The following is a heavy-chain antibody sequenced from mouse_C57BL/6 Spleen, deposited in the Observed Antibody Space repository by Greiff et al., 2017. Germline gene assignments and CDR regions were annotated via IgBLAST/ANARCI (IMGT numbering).Heavy chain of an antibody. CDR1: GYSITSGYY. CDR2: ISYDGSN. CDR3: ARMEDYDGYFDV. V-gene: IGHV3-6*01. J-gene: IGHJ1*03. Sequence: EVKLVESGPGLVKPSQSLSLTCSVTGYSITSGYYWNWIRQFPGNKLEWMGYISYDGSNNYNPSLKNRISITRDTSKNQFFLKLNSVTTEDTATYYCARMEDYDGYFDVWGTGTTVTVSS. D-gene: IGHD2-4*01.